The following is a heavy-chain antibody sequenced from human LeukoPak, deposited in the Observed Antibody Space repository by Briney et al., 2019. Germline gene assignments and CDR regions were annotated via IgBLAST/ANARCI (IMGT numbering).Heavy chain of an antibody. CDR3: ATGYCSSTSCYNNWFDP. CDR2: FDPEDGET. Sequence: GASVKVSCKVSGYTLTELSMHWVRQAPGKGLEWMGGFDPEDGETIYAQKFQGRVTMTEDTSTDTAYMEQSSLRSEDTAVYYCATGYCSSTSCYNNWFDPWGQGTLVTVSS. V-gene: IGHV1-24*01. D-gene: IGHD2-2*02. J-gene: IGHJ5*02. CDR1: GYTLTELS.